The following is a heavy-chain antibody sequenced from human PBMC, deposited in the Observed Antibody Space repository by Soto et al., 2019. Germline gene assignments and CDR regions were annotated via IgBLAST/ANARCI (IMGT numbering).Heavy chain of an antibody. J-gene: IGHJ3*02. CDR2: IIPLFNVA. D-gene: IGHD4-4*01. Sequence: QVQLVQSGPEVKKPGSSVKVSCEASGGTFSNFAVNWVRQAPGQGLEWVGGIIPLFNVAKYAQKFEGRVTIVADGSTSTVFIYLSRMRSADTAVYYLAATGRVVLGYDYKHIEGLDSWGQGIMVTVSS. V-gene: IGHV1-69*01. CDR3: AATGRVVLGYDYKHIEGLDS. CDR1: GGTFSNFA.